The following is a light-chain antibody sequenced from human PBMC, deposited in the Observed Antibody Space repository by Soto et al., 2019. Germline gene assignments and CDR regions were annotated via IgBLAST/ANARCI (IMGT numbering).Light chain of an antibody. J-gene: IGKJ2*01. CDR1: QSISSY. V-gene: IGKV1-39*01. Sequence: DIQMTQSPSSLSASVGDRVTITCRASQSISSYLNWYQQNPGKAPKLLIYAASSLQSGVPSRFSGSGSGTVFTLTISSLQPEDFATYYCQQSYSTPYTFGQGTKLEI. CDR2: AAS. CDR3: QQSYSTPYT.